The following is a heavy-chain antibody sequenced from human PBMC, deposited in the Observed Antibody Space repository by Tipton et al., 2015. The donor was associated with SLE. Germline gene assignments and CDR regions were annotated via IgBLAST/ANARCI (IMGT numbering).Heavy chain of an antibody. CDR1: GGSISNYY. Sequence: TLSLTCTVSGGSISNYYWNWIRQPPGKGLEWIGHIYYTGNTNYNPSLESRVTISVDTSKNQFSLRLTSVTAADTALYYCATERIGGSPFDYWGQGTLVTASS. V-gene: IGHV4-59*12. D-gene: IGHD3-16*01. J-gene: IGHJ4*02. CDR2: IYYTGNT. CDR3: ATERIGGSPFDY.